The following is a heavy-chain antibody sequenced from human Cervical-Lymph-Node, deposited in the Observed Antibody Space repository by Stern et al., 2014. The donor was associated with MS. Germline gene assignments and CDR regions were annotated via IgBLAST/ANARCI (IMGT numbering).Heavy chain of an antibody. Sequence: QVQLVESGPGLVKPSQTLSLTCAVTGGSISIAEYYWSWIRQSPGQGLEWLGYIHNSGTTYYNPSLKSRVTISVDTSKNQFSLKLRSVTAADTAVYYCSRDADGYSLVFGYWGRGTLVTVSS. CDR2: IHNSGTT. V-gene: IGHV4-30-4*01. CDR3: SRDADGYSLVFGY. CDR1: GGSISIAEYY. J-gene: IGHJ4*02. D-gene: IGHD5-24*01.